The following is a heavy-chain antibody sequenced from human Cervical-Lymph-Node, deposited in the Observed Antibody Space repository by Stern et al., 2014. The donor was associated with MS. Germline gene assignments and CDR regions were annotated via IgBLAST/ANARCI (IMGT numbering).Heavy chain of an antibody. CDR2: IDRGGTT. J-gene: IGHJ5*02. CDR3: ARGWLAS. V-gene: IGHV3-66*02. Sequence: VQLVQSGGGLVQPGGSLRLSCVISGFTVTSNYMTWARQAPGKGLECLSVIDRGGTTYDGDSVKGRFTITRDDSKNTLFLQMNSLRPEDTAVYFCARGWLASWGQGTLVTVSS. CDR1: GFTVTSNY. D-gene: IGHD6-19*01.